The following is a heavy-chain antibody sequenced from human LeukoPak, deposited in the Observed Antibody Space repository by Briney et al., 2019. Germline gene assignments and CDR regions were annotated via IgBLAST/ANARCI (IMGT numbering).Heavy chain of an antibody. CDR1: GGSISSGSYY. CDR3: ARRRKVGAGDAFDI. V-gene: IGHV4-61*02. CDR2: IYMSGST. D-gene: IGHD3-10*01. J-gene: IGHJ3*02. Sequence: SQTLSLTCTVSGGSISSGSYYWSWIRQPAGKGLEWIGRIYMSGSTDYNPSLKSRLTISVDTSKNQFSLKLSSVTAADTAVYYCARRRKVGAGDAFDIWGQGTMVTVSS.